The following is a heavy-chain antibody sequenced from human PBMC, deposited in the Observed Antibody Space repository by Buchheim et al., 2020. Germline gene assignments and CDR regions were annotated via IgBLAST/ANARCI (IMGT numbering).Heavy chain of an antibody. CDR2: IKSKTDGGTT. V-gene: IGHV3-15*07. CDR1: GFTFSNAW. CDR3: TTDRFLVDTAMVQYYYYGMDV. D-gene: IGHD5-18*01. Sequence: EVQLVESGGGLVKPGGSLRLSCAASGFTFSNAWMNWVRQAPGKGLEWVGRIKSKTDGGTTDYAAPVKGRFTISRDDSKNTLYLQMNSLKTEDTAVYYCTTDRFLVDTAMVQYYYYGMDVWGQGTT. J-gene: IGHJ6*02.